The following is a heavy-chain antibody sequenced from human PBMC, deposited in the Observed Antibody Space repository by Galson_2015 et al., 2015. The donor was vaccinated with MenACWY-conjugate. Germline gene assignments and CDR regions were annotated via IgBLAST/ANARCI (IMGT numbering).Heavy chain of an antibody. D-gene: IGHD6-13*01. Sequence: SVKVSCKASGSTFTSYALNWVRQAPGQGLEWMGWINTNTGNPTYAQGFTGRFVFSWDTSVTTAYLQISSLKAEDTAVYYCTREFSGSWYGFDYWGQGTLVTVSS. CDR3: TREFSGSWYGFDY. J-gene: IGHJ4*02. CDR1: GSTFTSYA. V-gene: IGHV7-4-1*02. CDR2: INTNTGNP.